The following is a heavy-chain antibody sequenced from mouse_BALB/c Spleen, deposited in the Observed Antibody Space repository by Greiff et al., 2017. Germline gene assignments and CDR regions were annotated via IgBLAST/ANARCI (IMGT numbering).Heavy chain of an antibody. CDR3: ARLTTVVARGFDY. CDR2: IYPGDGDT. Sequence: VKLQESGAELVRPGSSVKISCKASGYAFSSYWMNWVKQRPGQGLEWIGQIYPGDGDTNYNGKFKGKATLTADKSSSTAYMQLSSLTSEDSAVYFCARLTTVVARGFDYWGQGTTLTVSS. J-gene: IGHJ2*01. CDR1: GYAFSSYW. D-gene: IGHD1-1*01. V-gene: IGHV1-80*01.